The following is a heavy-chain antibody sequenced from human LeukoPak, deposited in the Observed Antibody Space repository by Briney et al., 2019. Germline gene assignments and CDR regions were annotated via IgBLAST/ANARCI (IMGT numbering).Heavy chain of an antibody. Sequence: GGSLRLSCAASGFTFTSYWMNWVRQAPGKGLEWVANIKPDGSEKYYVDSVKGRFTISRDNAKNSLYLQMNSLRAEDTAVYYCARGGAGHSSGWYASYYWGQGTLSPSPQ. D-gene: IGHD6-19*01. CDR1: GFTFTSYW. CDR2: IKPDGSEK. J-gene: IGHJ4*02. CDR3: ARGGAGHSSGWYASYY. V-gene: IGHV3-7*01.